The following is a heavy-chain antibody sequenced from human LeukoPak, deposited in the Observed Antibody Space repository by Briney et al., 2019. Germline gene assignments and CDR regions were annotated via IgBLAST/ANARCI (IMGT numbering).Heavy chain of an antibody. CDR1: RFTFDDYG. Sequence: GGSLRLSCAASRFTFDDYGMSWVCQAPGKGLEWVSGLNWNGGSTGYADSVKGRFTISRDNAKNSLYLQMNSLRAEDTAVYYCARVGGSWYLDVCYFDYWGQGTLVTVSS. D-gene: IGHD6-13*01. CDR2: LNWNGGST. J-gene: IGHJ4*02. V-gene: IGHV3-20*04. CDR3: ARVGGSWYLDVCYFDY.